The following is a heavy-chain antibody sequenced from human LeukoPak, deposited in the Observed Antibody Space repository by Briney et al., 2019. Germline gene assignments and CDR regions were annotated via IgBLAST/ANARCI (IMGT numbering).Heavy chain of an antibody. CDR2: INPNSGGT. J-gene: IGHJ4*02. Sequence: ASVKVSCKASGYTLTAYSMHWVRQAPGQGLEWMGCINPNSGGTDCAQRFQGRVTMTRDTSITMLYMEMSSLTPDDTAVYYCARAGYCSDGKCYTFDYWGQGTLVTVSS. D-gene: IGHD2-15*01. V-gene: IGHV1-2*02. CDR1: GYTLTAYS. CDR3: ARAGYCSDGKCYTFDY.